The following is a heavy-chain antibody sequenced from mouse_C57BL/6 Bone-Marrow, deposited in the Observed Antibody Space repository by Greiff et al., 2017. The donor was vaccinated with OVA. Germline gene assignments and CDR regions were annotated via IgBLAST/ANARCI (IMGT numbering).Heavy chain of an antibody. CDR1: GYTFTSYW. CDR3: ASRGVVATDYAMDD. CDR2: IDPSDSET. Sequence: QVQLQQPGAELVRPGSSVKLSCTASGYTFTSYWMHWVKQRPTQGLEWIGNIDPSDSETHYNQKFKDKATLTVDKSSSTAYMQLSSLTSEDSAVYYRASRGVVATDYAMDDWGQGTSVTVSS. D-gene: IGHD1-1*01. V-gene: IGHV1-52*01. J-gene: IGHJ4*01.